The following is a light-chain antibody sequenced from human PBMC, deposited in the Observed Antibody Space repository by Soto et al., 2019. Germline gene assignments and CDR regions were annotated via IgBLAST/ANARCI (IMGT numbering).Light chain of an antibody. CDR1: QSVRSN. CDR2: GAS. CDR3: QQYNDWTPLT. J-gene: IGKJ4*01. V-gene: IGKV3-15*01. Sequence: EIGMTQSPATLSVSPGERATLSCRASQSVRSNLAWYQQKPGQAPRLLIYGASTRATGIPARFSGSGSGTKFTLTISSLQSEDFAIYYCQQYNDWTPLTFGGGTKVDI.